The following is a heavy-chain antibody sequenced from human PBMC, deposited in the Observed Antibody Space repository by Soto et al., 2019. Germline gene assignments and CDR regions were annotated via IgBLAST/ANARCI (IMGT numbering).Heavy chain of an antibody. CDR1: GYTFTGYY. V-gene: IGHV1-2*02. J-gene: IGHJ5*01. Sequence: PRXSVKVPXGASGYTFTGYYFHWVRQAPGQGLEWMGWINPNGGGTNFAQKFQGRVTMTRDTSLSTAYMELSRLRSDDTALYYCATNQWLAYNWFDSWGQGTLVTVSS. CDR3: ATNQWLAYNWFDS. CDR2: INPNGGGT. D-gene: IGHD6-19*01.